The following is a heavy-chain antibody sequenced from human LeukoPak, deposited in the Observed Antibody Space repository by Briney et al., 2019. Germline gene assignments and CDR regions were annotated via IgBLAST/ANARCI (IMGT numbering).Heavy chain of an antibody. V-gene: IGHV3-23*01. CDR3: ASITMVRGVIPNWFDP. CDR2: ISGSGGST. CDR1: GFTFSSYA. J-gene: IGHJ5*02. Sequence: TGGSLRLSCAASGFTFSSYAMSWVRQAPGKGLEWVSAISGSGGSTFYADSVTGRFTISRDNSKNTLYLQMNSLRAEDTAVYYCASITMVRGVIPNWFDPWGQGTLVTVSS. D-gene: IGHD3-10*01.